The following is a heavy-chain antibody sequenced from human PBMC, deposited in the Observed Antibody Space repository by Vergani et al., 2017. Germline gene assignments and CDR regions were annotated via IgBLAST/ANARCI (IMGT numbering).Heavy chain of an antibody. Sequence: QVLLVQSGAEVKKPGASVKVSCKASGYTFTGYYMHWVRQAPGKGLEWVAVISYDGSNKYYADSVKGRFTISRDNSKNTLYLQMNSLRAEDTAVYYCARDWGPWDIVVVGNYWGQGTLVTVSS. CDR3: ARDWGPWDIVVVGNY. V-gene: IGHV3-30-3*01. J-gene: IGHJ4*02. D-gene: IGHD2-2*01. CDR1: GYTFTGYY. CDR2: ISYDGSNK.